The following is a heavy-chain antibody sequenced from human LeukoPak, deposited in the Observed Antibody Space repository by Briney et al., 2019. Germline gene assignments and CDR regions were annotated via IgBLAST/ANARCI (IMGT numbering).Heavy chain of an antibody. Sequence: SDTLSLTCTVSGGSISSYYWSWIRQPPGKGLEWSGYIYYSGSTNYNPSLKSRVNISVDTSKNQFSLKLSSVTAADTAVYYCARAAAGLDYWGQGTLVTVSS. CDR2: IYYSGST. CDR1: GGSISSYY. J-gene: IGHJ4*02. D-gene: IGHD6-13*01. V-gene: IGHV4-59*07. CDR3: ARAAAGLDY.